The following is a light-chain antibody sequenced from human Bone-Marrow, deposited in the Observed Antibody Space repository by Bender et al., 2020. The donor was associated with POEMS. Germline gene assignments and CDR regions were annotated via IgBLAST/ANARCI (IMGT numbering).Light chain of an antibody. CDR2: SSH. J-gene: IGLJ3*02. V-gene: IGLV1-44*01. CDR1: SSNIGAHA. Sequence: QSVLTQPPSASGTPGQRVTISCSGGSSNIGAHAVNWYQHLPGTAPKLLIYSSHRRPSGVSNRFSGSKSGNTASLTISGLQAEDEADYYCSSYTRSSTWVFGGGTKLTVL. CDR3: SSYTRSSTWV.